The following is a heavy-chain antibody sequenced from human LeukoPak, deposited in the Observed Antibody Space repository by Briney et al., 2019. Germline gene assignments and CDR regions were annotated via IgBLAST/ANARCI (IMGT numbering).Heavy chain of an antibody. V-gene: IGHV4-39*01. CDR2: IYYSGTT. CDR3: ARHGVGGSGTYYTIEY. CDR1: GGSISSSSYY. D-gene: IGHD3-10*01. J-gene: IGHJ4*02. Sequence: SETLSLTCTVSGGSISSSSYYWGWIRQPPGKGLEWIGSIYYSGTTYYNASLKSRVTISVDTSKNQFSLKLSSVTAADTAAYYCARHGVGGSGTYYTIEYWGQGTLVTVSS.